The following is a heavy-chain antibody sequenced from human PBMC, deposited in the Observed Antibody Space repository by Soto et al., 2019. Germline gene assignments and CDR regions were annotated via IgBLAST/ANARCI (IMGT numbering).Heavy chain of an antibody. Sequence: EVQLVESGGGLVKPGGSLRLSCAASGFTFSSYSMNWVRQAPGKGLEWVSSISSSSSYIYYADSVKGRFTISRDNAKNSLYQQMNSLGAEDTAEYYGAKAGGGYYFYFDFWGQGTLVTVSS. D-gene: IGHD3-22*01. CDR1: GFTFSSYS. V-gene: IGHV3-21*01. CDR3: AKAGGGYYFYFDF. CDR2: ISSSSSYI. J-gene: IGHJ4*02.